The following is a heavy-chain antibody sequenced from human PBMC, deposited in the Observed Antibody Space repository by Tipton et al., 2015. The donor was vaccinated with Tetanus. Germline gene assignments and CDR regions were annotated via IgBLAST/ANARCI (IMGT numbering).Heavy chain of an antibody. CDR1: GFTFNRYG. CDR2: IWNDGTTK. Sequence: SLRLSCAASGFTFNRYGINWVRQAPGTGLEWVAVIWNDGTTKYYGDSVKGRFSISRDNSKNTLYLQMNSLRVEDTALYYCARDDDPIGNGLDVWGQGTTVTVSS. CDR3: ARDDDPIGNGLDV. J-gene: IGHJ6*02. D-gene: IGHD2/OR15-2a*01. V-gene: IGHV3-33*08.